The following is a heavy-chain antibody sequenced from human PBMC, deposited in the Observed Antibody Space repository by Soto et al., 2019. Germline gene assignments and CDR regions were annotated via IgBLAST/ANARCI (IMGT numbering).Heavy chain of an antibody. D-gene: IGHD2-2*01. CDR2: ISYDGSNK. J-gene: IGHJ4*02. Sequence: QVQLVESGGGVVQPGRSLRLSCAASGFTFSSYGMHWVRQAPGKGLEWVAVISYDGSNKYYADSVKGRFTISRDNSKNTLYLQMNSLRAEDTAVYYCAKGTVVVPAALMTFDYWGQGTLVTVSS. V-gene: IGHV3-30*18. CDR3: AKGTVVVPAALMTFDY. CDR1: GFTFSSYG.